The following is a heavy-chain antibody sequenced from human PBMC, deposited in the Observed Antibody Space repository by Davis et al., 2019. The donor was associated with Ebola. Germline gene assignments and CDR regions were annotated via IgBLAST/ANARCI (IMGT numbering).Heavy chain of an antibody. CDR2: ISSSSNYI. Sequence: PAGSLRLSCAASGFTFSSNSMNWVRQAPGKGLEWVSFISSSSNYIYYADSVKGRFTVSRDNAKNSLYLQMNSLRADDTAVYYCAKDRWAYSGSYYVFDSWGQGTLVTVSS. CDR3: AKDRWAYSGSYYVFDS. V-gene: IGHV3-21*01. D-gene: IGHD1-26*01. J-gene: IGHJ4*02. CDR1: GFTFSSNS.